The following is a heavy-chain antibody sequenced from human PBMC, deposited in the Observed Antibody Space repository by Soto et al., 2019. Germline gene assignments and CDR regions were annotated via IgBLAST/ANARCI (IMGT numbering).Heavy chain of an antibody. CDR3: ARDTEDIVVVPAAKFRWFDP. V-gene: IGHV1-69*13. J-gene: IGHJ5*02. Sequence: SVKVSCKASGGTFSSYAISWVRQAPGQGLEWMGGIIPIFGTASYAQKFQGRVTITADESTSTAYMELSSLRSEDTAVYYCARDTEDIVVVPAAKFRWFDPWGQGTLVTVSS. D-gene: IGHD2-2*01. CDR1: GGTFSSYA. CDR2: IIPIFGTA.